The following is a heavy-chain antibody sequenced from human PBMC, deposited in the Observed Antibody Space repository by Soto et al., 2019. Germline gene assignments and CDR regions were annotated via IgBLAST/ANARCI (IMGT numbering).Heavy chain of an antibody. Sequence: KSSETLSLTCTVSGGSISSYYWSWIRQPPGKGLEWIGYIYYSGSTNYNPSLKSRVTISVDTSKNQFSLKLSSVTAADTAVYYCAGVVPAADYGMDVWGQGTTVTVSS. J-gene: IGHJ6*02. CDR3: AGVVPAADYGMDV. D-gene: IGHD2-2*01. V-gene: IGHV4-59*01. CDR2: IYYSGST. CDR1: GGSISSYY.